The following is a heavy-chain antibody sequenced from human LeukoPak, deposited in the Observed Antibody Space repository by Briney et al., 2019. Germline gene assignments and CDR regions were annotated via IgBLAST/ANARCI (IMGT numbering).Heavy chain of an antibody. Sequence: PGGSLRLSCAASGFTFSGRWMSWVRQAPGKGLEWVANIKPDGSEKNYVDSVKGRFTISRDNSKSTLYLQMNSLRAEDTAVYYCAKNYGSGSSVKYYYYMDVWGKGTTVTVSS. J-gene: IGHJ6*03. V-gene: IGHV3-7*03. CDR3: AKNYGSGSSVKYYYYMDV. CDR1: GFTFSGRW. D-gene: IGHD3-10*01. CDR2: IKPDGSEK.